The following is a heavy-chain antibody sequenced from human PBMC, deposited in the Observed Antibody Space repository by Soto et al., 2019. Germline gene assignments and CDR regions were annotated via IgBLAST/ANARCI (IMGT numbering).Heavy chain of an antibody. CDR1: GYTFTSYS. CDR2: INAGNGNT. CDR3: ARGDYYDIHDY. V-gene: IGHV1-3*01. J-gene: IGHJ4*02. D-gene: IGHD3-22*01. Sequence: QVQLVQSGAEVKKPGASVKVSCKASGYTFTSYSMHWVRQAPGQRLEWMGWINAGNGNTKYSQKFQGRVTITRDTSASTAYMEVSSLRSEDTAVYYCARGDYYDIHDYWGQGTLVTVSS.